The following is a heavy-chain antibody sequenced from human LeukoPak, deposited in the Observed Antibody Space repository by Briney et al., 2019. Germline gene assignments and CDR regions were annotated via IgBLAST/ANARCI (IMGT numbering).Heavy chain of an antibody. D-gene: IGHD1-14*01. CDR1: GFTFCSYA. J-gene: IGHJ4*02. V-gene: IGHV3-23*01. CDR3: AKDQGLYND. CDR2: ISGSGGST. Sequence: GGALRLSCAASGFTFCSYALSWGRQAPGKGLEWVSAISGSGGSTYYADSVKGRFTISRDNSKNTLYLQMNSLRAEDTAVYYCAKDQGLYNDWGQGTLVTVSS.